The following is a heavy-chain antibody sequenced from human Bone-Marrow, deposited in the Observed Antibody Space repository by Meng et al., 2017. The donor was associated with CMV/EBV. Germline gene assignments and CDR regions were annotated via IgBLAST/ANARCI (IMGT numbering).Heavy chain of an antibody. D-gene: IGHD3-3*01. CDR1: GGSFSGYY. CDR3: ARGDIWSGYYYYYYYYGMDV. J-gene: IGHJ6*02. V-gene: IGHV4-34*01. Sequence: SETLSLTCAVYGGSFSGYYWSWIRQPPGKGLEWIGEINHSGSTNYNPSLKSRVTISVDTSKNQFSLKLSSVTAADTAVYYCARGDIWSGYYYYYYYYGMDVWGQGTTVTGSS. CDR2: INHSGST.